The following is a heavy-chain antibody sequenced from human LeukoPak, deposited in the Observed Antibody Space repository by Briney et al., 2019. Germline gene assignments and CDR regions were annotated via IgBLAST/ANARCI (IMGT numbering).Heavy chain of an antibody. CDR1: GFTFSDYW. CDR2: IKKDGTET. V-gene: IGHV3-7*01. J-gene: IGHJ4*02. Sequence: GGSLRLSCTASGFTFSDYWMTRVRQAPGKGPEWVANIKKDGTETYYVDSVKGRFTVSRENAKNSLYLQMNSLRATDTAVYYCARGGYSVYFFSGDYWGQGTLVTVSS. CDR3: ARGGYSVYFFSGDY. D-gene: IGHD5/OR15-5a*01.